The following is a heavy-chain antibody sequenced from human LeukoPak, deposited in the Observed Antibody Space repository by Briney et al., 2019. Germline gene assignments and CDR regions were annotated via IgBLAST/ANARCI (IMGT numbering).Heavy chain of an antibody. CDR1: GFTFSSFA. CDR3: AKRDRPCSGDCSAPYYFDY. D-gene: IGHD2-21*02. Sequence: GGSLRLSCAASGFTFSSFAMSWVRQTPGKGLERVSSISSSGRNTYYADSVKGRFTISRDNSENTLYLQVSSLRAEDTAMYYCAKRDRPCSGDCSAPYYFDYWGQGTLVTVSS. CDR2: ISSSGRNT. V-gene: IGHV3-23*01. J-gene: IGHJ4*02.